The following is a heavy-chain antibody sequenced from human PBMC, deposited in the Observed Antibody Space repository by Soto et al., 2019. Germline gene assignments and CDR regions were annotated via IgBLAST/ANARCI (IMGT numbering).Heavy chain of an antibody. V-gene: IGHV3-23*01. D-gene: IGHD1-1*01. CDR3: AKRTTGYSDYFQK. Sequence: EVRLLESGGGFAQPGGSLRLSCAASGFAFSSYAMTWVRQAPGKGLEWVAAVSGRGDMTYYADSVKGRFTISRDNSNNTLFLQMNILRVDDTAVFFCAKRTTGYSDYFQKWGQGTLVTVSS. CDR1: GFAFSSYA. J-gene: IGHJ1*01. CDR2: VSGRGDMT.